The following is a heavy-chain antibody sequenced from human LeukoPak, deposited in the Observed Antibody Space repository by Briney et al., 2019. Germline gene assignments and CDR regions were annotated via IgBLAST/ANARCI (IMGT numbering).Heavy chain of an antibody. D-gene: IGHD3-10*01. CDR1: GFTFSSYA. Sequence: HAGGSLRLSCAASGFTFSSYAMSWVRQAPGKGLEWVSAISGSGGSTYYADSVKGRFTISRDNSKNTLYLQMNSLRAEDTAVYYCARDSSGSSMGSIDYWGQGTLVTVSS. CDR2: ISGSGGST. J-gene: IGHJ4*02. CDR3: ARDSSGSSMGSIDY. V-gene: IGHV3-23*01.